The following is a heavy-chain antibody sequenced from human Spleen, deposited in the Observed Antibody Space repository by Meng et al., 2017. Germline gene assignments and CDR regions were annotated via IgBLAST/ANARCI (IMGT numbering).Heavy chain of an antibody. D-gene: IGHD6-19*01. Sequence: GESLKISCAASGFTFSSYSMNWVRQAPGKRLEWVGRIKSKPDGETIDYAAPVKGRFTISRDDSKNTVYLQMNSLRADETAVYYCARGLSIAVAWYAFDIWGQGTMVTVSS. J-gene: IGHJ3*02. CDR2: IKSKPDGETI. CDR1: GFTFSSYS. V-gene: IGHV3-15*01. CDR3: ARGLSIAVAWYAFDI.